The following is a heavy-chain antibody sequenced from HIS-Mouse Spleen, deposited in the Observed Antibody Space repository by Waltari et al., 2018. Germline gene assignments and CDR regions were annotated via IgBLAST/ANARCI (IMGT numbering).Heavy chain of an antibody. CDR2: IWYDGSNK. J-gene: IGHJ4*02. Sequence: QVQLVESGGGVVQPGRSLRLSCAASGFTFSSYGMHWVRQAPGKGLEWVAVIWYDGSNKYYADSVKGRFTISRDNSKNTLYLQMNSLRAEDTAVYYCAKGGFQLWLLDYWGQGTLVTVSS. CDR3: AKGGFQLWLLDY. V-gene: IGHV3-33*06. D-gene: IGHD5-18*01. CDR1: GFTFSSYG.